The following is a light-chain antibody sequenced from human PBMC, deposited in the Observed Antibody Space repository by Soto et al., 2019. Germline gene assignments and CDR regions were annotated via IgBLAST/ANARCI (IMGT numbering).Light chain of an antibody. V-gene: IGLV2-23*01. J-gene: IGLJ2*01. CDR2: EGS. CDR3: CSYAGSSTLDVV. CDR1: SSDVGSYNL. Sequence: QSALTQPASVSGSPGQSITISCTGTSSDVGSYNLVSWYQQHPGKAPKLMIYEGSKRPSGVSNRFSGSKSGNTASLTISGLQDEDEADYYCCSYAGSSTLDVVFGGGTKLTVL.